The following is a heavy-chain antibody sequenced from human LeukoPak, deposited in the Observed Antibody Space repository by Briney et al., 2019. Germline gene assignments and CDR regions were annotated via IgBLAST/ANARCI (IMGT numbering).Heavy chain of an antibody. CDR2: IYPGDSDT. CDR1: GYSFTSYW. D-gene: IGHD2-2*01. Sequence: KGGESLQISCKGSGYSFTSYWIGWVRQLPGKGLEWMGIIYPGDSDTRYSPSFQGQVTISADKSISTAYLQWSSLKASDTAMYYCARHPHDCSSTSCSKIAASLGFDYWGQGTLVTVSS. J-gene: IGHJ4*02. CDR3: ARHPHDCSSTSCSKIAASLGFDY. V-gene: IGHV5-51*01.